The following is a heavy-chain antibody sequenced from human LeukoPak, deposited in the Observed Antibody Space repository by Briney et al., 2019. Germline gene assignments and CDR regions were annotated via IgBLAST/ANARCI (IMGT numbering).Heavy chain of an antibody. CDR1: GFTFSSYA. D-gene: IGHD5-18*01. J-gene: IGHJ4*02. V-gene: IGHV3-23*01. CDR2: ISGSGGGT. CDR3: AKGVGGVIQLWFGS. Sequence: GGSLRLSCAASGFTFSSYAMSWVRQAPGKGLEWVSAISGSGGGTYYADSVKGRFTISRDNSKNTLYLQMNSLRAEDTAVYYCAKGVGGVIQLWFGSWGQGTLVTVSS.